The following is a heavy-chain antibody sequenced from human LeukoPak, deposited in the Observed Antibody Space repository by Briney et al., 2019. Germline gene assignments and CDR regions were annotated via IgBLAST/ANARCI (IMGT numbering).Heavy chain of an antibody. D-gene: IGHD3-22*01. V-gene: IGHV4-59*01. CDR1: GGSISSYF. CDR2: IYYSGST. Sequence: SETLSLTCTVSGGSISSYFCSWIRQPPGKGLEWIGYIYYSGSTNYNPSLKSRVTISVDTSKNQFSLKLSSVTAADTAMYYCARDYVNYYDSSGYYYKYYYGMDVWGQGTTVTVSS. J-gene: IGHJ6*02. CDR3: ARDYVNYYDSSGYYYKYYYGMDV.